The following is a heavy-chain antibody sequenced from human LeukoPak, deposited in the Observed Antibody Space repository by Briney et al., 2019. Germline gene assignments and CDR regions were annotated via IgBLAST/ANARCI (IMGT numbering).Heavy chain of an antibody. CDR3: ARGYTSAWVNHIDY. J-gene: IGHJ4*02. V-gene: IGHV4-4*07. CDR1: GGSISSYY. CDR2: IYTSGST. Sequence: SETLSLTCTVSGGSISSYYWSWIRQPAGEGLEWIGRIYTSGSTNYNPSLKSRVTMSVDTSKNQFSLKLSSVSAADTAVYYCARGYTSAWVNHIDYWGQGTLVTVSS. D-gene: IGHD6-19*01.